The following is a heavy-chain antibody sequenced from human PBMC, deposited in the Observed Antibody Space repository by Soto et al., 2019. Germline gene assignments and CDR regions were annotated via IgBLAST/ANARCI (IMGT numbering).Heavy chain of an antibody. J-gene: IGHJ4*02. Sequence: QVQLVQSGAEVKKPGSSVKVSCKASGGTFSSYAISWVRQAPGQGLEWMGGIIPIFGTANYAQKFQGRVTITADESTSTAYMELGSLRSEDTAVYYCASRDLSGSYVRLQFDYWGQGTLVTVSS. V-gene: IGHV1-69*01. CDR2: IIPIFGTA. CDR3: ASRDLSGSYVRLQFDY. D-gene: IGHD1-26*01. CDR1: GGTFSSYA.